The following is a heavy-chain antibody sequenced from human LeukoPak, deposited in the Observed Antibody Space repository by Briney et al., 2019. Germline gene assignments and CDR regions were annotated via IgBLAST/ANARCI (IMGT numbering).Heavy chain of an antibody. CDR3: ARGTGNYYYGMDV. CDR1: GFTFSSYG. CDR2: IWYDGSNK. D-gene: IGHD4-17*01. J-gene: IGHJ6*02. V-gene: IGHV3-33*01. Sequence: GGSLRLSCAASGFTFSSYGMHWVRQAPGRGLEWVALIWYDGSNKYYADSVKGRFTISRDNSNNTLYLQMNSLRAEDTAVYYCARGTGNYYYGMDVWGQRTTVTVSS.